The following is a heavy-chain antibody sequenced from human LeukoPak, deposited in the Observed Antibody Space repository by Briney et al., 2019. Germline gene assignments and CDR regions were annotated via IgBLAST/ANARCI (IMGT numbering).Heavy chain of an antibody. CDR1: GFTFSSYG. CDR2: ISYDGSNK. J-gene: IGHJ4*02. Sequence: PGGSLRLSCAASGFTFSSYGMHWVRQAPGKGLEWVAVISYDGSNKYYADSVKGRFTISRDNSKNTLYLQMNSLRAEDTAVYYRAKSHLRVVVITYYFDYWGQGTLVTVSS. V-gene: IGHV3-30*18. CDR3: AKSHLRVVVITYYFDY. D-gene: IGHD3-22*01.